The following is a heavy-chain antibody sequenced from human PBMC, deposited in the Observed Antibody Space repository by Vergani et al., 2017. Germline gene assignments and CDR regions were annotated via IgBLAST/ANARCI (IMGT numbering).Heavy chain of an antibody. Sequence: QVQLVQSGAEVKKPGASVKVSCKASGYTFTSYDINWVRQATGQGLEWMGWMNPNSGNTGYAQKFKGRVTMTRNTSISTAYMELSSLRSEDTAVYYCAIGVPLAQHQLVHYYYGMDVWGQGTTVTVSS. V-gene: IGHV1-8*01. CDR3: AIGVPLAQHQLVHYYYGMDV. J-gene: IGHJ6*02. D-gene: IGHD6-13*01. CDR1: GYTFTSYD. CDR2: MNPNSGNT.